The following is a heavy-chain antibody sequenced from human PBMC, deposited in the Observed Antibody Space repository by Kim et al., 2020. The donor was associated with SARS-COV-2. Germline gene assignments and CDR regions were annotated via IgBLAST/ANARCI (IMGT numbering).Heavy chain of an antibody. J-gene: IGHJ5*02. D-gene: IGHD3-22*01. Sequence: GGSLRLSCAASGFTFSSYGMHWVRQAPGKGLEWVAVISYDGSNKYYADSVKGRFTISRDNSKNTLYLQMNSLRAEDTAVYYCAKDLTSLYYYDSSESSWGQGTLVTVSS. CDR3: AKDLTSLYYYDSSESS. CDR1: GFTFSSYG. V-gene: IGHV3-30*18. CDR2: ISYDGSNK.